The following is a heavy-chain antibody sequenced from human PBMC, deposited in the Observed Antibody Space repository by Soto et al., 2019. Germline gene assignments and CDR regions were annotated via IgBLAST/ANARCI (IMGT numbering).Heavy chain of an antibody. D-gene: IGHD3-3*01. CDR2: INHSGST. Sequence: QVQLQQWGAGLLKPSETLSLTCAVYGGSFTGYYWSWILQPPGKGLEWIGEINHSGSTNYNPSLKSRVTIAEDSSKYQCSLKLSSVTAAAKAVYYCATRVWRFRSDAFDIWGQGTMVTVSS. CDR1: GGSFTGYY. J-gene: IGHJ3*02. V-gene: IGHV4-34*01. CDR3: ATRVWRFRSDAFDI.